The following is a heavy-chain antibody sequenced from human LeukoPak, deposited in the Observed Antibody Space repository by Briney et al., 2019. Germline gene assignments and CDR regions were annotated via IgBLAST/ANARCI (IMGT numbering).Heavy chain of an antibody. D-gene: IGHD3-22*01. CDR1: GFTFSSYG. J-gene: IGHJ4*02. CDR2: IWYDGSNK. Sequence: PGGSLRLSCAASGFTFSSYGMHWVRQAPGKGLEWVAVIWYDGSNKYYADSVEGRFTISRDNSKNTLYLQMNSLRAEDAAVYYCARDRGYYDSSGNCDYWGQGTLVTVSS. V-gene: IGHV3-33*01. CDR3: ARDRGYYDSSGNCDY.